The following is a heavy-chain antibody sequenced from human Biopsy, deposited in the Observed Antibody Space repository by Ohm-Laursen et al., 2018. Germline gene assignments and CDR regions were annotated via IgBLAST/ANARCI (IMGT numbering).Heavy chain of an antibody. CDR3: ARVPLPGIGAAYQGRFLYGMDV. CDR2: TTQSGST. CDR1: GGSFNGYF. V-gene: IGHV4-34*01. D-gene: IGHD6-13*01. J-gene: IGHJ6*02. Sequence: TLSLTCAVYGGSFNGYFWSWIRQPPGKGLEWIGDTTQSGSTNYSPSLKSRVTISVDTAKKQFSLSLRSVTAADTAVYYCARVPLPGIGAAYQGRFLYGMDVWGQGTTVSVSS.